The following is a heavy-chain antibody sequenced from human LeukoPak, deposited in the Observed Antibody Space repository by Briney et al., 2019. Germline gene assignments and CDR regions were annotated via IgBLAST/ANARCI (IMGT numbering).Heavy chain of an antibody. V-gene: IGHV3-23*01. CDR3: AREGSGSYWGYYYYYMDV. CDR2: ISGSGGST. Sequence: GGSLRLSCAASGFTFSSYAMSWVRQAPGKGPEWVSAISGSGGSTYYADSVKGRFTISRDNSKNTLYLQMNSLRAEDTAVYYCAREGSGSYWGYYYYYMDVWGKGTTVTISS. J-gene: IGHJ6*03. CDR1: GFTFSSYA. D-gene: IGHD3-10*01.